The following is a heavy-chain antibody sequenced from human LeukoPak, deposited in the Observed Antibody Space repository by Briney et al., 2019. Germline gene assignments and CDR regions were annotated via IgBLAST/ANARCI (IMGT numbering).Heavy chain of an antibody. CDR3: ARAPRSIAAANDAFDI. V-gene: IGHV5-51*01. CDR2: IYPGDSDT. CDR1: GYSFTSYW. Sequence: GESLKISCKGSGYSFTSYWIGWVRQMPGKGLEWMGIIYPGDSDTRYSPSFQGQVTISADKSISTAYLQWSSLKASDTAMYYCARAPRSIAAANDAFDIWGQGTMVTVSS. J-gene: IGHJ3*02. D-gene: IGHD6-13*01.